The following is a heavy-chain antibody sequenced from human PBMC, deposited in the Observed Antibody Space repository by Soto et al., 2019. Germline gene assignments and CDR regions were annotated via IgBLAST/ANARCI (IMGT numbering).Heavy chain of an antibody. Sequence: QVQLQQWGAGLLKPSETLSLTCAVYGGSFSGYYWSWIRQPPGKGLEWIGEINHSGSTNYNPSLKTRVTISVDTSKNQFSLKLSSVTAADTAVYYCARQSSSGRTKGGYFDYWGQGTLVTVSS. CDR1: GGSFSGYY. J-gene: IGHJ4*02. CDR3: ARQSSSGRTKGGYFDY. D-gene: IGHD5-12*01. CDR2: INHSGST. V-gene: IGHV4-34*01.